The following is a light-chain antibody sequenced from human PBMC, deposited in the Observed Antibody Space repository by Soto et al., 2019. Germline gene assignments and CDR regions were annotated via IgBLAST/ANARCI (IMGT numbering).Light chain of an antibody. CDR2: TSS. Sequence: DIQMTQSPSSLSASIGDRVTITCRTSQTISRYLSWYQHKPGTAPKLLFYTSSTLHTGVPSRFIGSGSGRLFPLTITNLPPEDFATYYCQQTYSLPPVTFGQGTRLEIK. CDR3: QQTYSLPPVT. V-gene: IGKV1-39*01. CDR1: QTISRY. J-gene: IGKJ5*01.